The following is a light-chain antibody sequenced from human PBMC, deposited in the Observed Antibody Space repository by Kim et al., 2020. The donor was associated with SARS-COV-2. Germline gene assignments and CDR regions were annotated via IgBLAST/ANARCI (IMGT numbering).Light chain of an antibody. CDR2: LNSDGSH. CDR3: QTWGTGILV. V-gene: IGLV4-69*01. CDR1: SGHSSYA. J-gene: IGLJ1*01. Sequence: SVKLPCTLISGHSSYAIAWHQQHPEKGPRYLMKLNSDGSHSKGDGIPDRFSGSSSGAERYLTLSSLQSEDETDYYCQTWGTGILVFGTGTKVTVL.